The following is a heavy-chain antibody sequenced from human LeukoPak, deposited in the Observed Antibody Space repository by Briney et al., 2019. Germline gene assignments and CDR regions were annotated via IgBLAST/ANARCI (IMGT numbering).Heavy chain of an antibody. Sequence: SETLSLTCTVSGGSINSGSYYWSWIRQPAGKGLEWIGRTYTSGSTNYNPSLKSRVTISVDTSKNQFSLKLRSVTAADTAVYYCARVYGSGYDFRGAFDIWGQGTMVTVSS. D-gene: IGHD5-12*01. CDR3: ARVYGSGYDFRGAFDI. V-gene: IGHV4-61*02. J-gene: IGHJ3*02. CDR1: GGSINSGSYY. CDR2: TYTSGST.